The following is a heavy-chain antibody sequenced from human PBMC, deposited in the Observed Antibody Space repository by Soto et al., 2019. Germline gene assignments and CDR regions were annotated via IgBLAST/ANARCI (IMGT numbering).Heavy chain of an antibody. CDR1: GFTFSSYA. CDR3: AKSLVAASHYDGMDV. CDR2: ISGTGSST. Sequence: EVQVLESGGGLVQPGGSLRLYCAASGFTFSSYAMSWVRQAPGTGLEWVSAISGTGSSTYYADHLKGRITISRDNSKNTVFLQMNSVRVEDTALYYCAKSLVAASHYDGMDVWGQGTTVTVSS. V-gene: IGHV3-23*01. D-gene: IGHD2-15*01. J-gene: IGHJ6*02.